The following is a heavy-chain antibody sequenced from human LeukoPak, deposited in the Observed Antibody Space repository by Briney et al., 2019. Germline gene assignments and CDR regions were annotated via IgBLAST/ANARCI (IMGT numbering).Heavy chain of an antibody. V-gene: IGHV4-34*01. J-gene: IGHJ5*02. CDR2: INHSGSI. D-gene: IGHD6-25*01. CDR3: ARGADSSGWFWFDA. Sequence: SETLSLPCAVYGGSFSDNYWSWIRQSPGKGLEWIGEINHSGSINYNPSLKSRITISVDTSKNQFSLRLSSVTAADTAVYYCARGADSSGWFWFDAWGQGTLVTVSS. CDR1: GGSFSDNY.